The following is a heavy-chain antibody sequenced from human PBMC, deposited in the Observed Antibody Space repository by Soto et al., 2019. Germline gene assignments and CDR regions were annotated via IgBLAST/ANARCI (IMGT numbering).Heavy chain of an antibody. D-gene: IGHD6-13*01. Sequence: QLQLQESGPGLVKPSETLSLTCTVSGGSISSSSYYWGWIRQPPGKGLEWIGSIYYSGSTYYNPSLKSRVTISVDTSKNQFSLKLSSVTAADTAVYYCARVGGRGSSSCCEVGYWGQGTLVTVSS. CDR3: ARVGGRGSSSCCEVGY. J-gene: IGHJ4*02. V-gene: IGHV4-39*01. CDR2: IYYSGST. CDR1: GGSISSSSYY.